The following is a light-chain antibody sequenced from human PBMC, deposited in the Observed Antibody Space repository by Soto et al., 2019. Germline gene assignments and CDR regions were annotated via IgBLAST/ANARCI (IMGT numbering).Light chain of an antibody. Sequence: QSALTQPASVSGSPGQSITISCTGTSSDVGSYNLVSWYQQHPGKAPKLMIYEVSKRPSGVSNRFSGSKSVNTASLTISGLQAEYEADYYCCSYAGSSTLVFGGGTKLTVL. CDR2: EVS. V-gene: IGLV2-23*02. CDR1: SSDVGSYNL. J-gene: IGLJ2*01. CDR3: CSYAGSSTLV.